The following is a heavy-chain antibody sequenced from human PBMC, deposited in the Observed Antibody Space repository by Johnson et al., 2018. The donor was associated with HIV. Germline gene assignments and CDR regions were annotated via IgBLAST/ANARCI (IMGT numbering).Heavy chain of an antibody. Sequence: QVQLVESGGGVVQPGGSLRLSCATSGFTFSNYAMHWVRQAPGKGLEWVAYIRYDGSTQSYADSVNGRFTISRYNAKNSLYLQMNSLRAEDTAVYYCAKAYTYGAFDILGQGTKVTVSS. CDR1: GFTFSNYA. CDR2: IRYDGSTQ. J-gene: IGHJ3*02. CDR3: AKAYTYGAFDI. D-gene: IGHD5-18*01. V-gene: IGHV3-30*02.